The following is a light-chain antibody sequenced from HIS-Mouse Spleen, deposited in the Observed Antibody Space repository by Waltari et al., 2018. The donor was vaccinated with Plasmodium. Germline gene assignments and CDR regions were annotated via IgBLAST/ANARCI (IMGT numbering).Light chain of an antibody. CDR1: KLGDQY. V-gene: IGLV3-1*01. Sequence: SYELTQPPSVSVSPGQTASITCSGDKLGDQYACWYQQKPGQSPVLVIYQYSKRPSGIPERFSGSNSGNTATLTNSGTQAMDEAEYYWQAWDSSTVVFGGGTKLTVL. J-gene: IGLJ2*01. CDR3: QAWDSSTVV. CDR2: QYS.